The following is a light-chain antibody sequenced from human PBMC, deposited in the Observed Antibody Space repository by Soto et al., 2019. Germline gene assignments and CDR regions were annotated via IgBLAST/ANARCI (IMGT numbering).Light chain of an antibody. CDR1: QDISNS. J-gene: IGKJ4*01. CDR3: KQYDNLPPLT. CDR2: DAS. V-gene: IGKV1-33*01. Sequence: DIQMTQSPSSLSASVGDRVTITCQASQDISNSLNWYQQKPGKAPKLLIYDASNLETGVPSRFSGSGSGTDFTFTISSLQPEDIATYYCKQYDNLPPLTLGGGTKVELK.